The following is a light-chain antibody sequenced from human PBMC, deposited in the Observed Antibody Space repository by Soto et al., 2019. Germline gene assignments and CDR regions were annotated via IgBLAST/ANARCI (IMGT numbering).Light chain of an antibody. J-gene: IGKJ4*01. CDR3: QQRSNRPLT. V-gene: IGKV3-11*02. CDR1: HSVSSSF. CDR2: GAS. Sequence: IVFAQSPGTLSLSPWERATLSCRASHSVSSSFLAWYQQRPGQAPRLLIYGASNRATGIPARFSGSGSGRVFTLTINSLEPADFAGFYCQQRSNRPLTCGGGTKVDIK.